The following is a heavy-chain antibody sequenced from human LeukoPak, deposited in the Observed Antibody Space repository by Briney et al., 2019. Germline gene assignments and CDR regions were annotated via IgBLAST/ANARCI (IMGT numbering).Heavy chain of an antibody. Sequence: ASVKVSCKASGYTFTSYGISWVRQAPGQGLEWMGWISAYNGNTNYAQKLQGRVTMTTDTSTSTAYMDLRSLRSDDTAVYYCARGASTYYYDSSGYYGDYWGQGTLVTVSS. D-gene: IGHD3-22*01. CDR1: GYTFTSYG. V-gene: IGHV1-18*01. CDR3: ARGASTYYYDSSGYYGDY. J-gene: IGHJ4*02. CDR2: ISAYNGNT.